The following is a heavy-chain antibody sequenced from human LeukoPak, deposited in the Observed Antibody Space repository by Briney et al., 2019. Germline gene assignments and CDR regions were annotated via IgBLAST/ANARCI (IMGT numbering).Heavy chain of an antibody. CDR3: ARQLAGLAPPGFIDS. CDR2: IYYGGST. J-gene: IGHJ4*02. D-gene: IGHD3-3*02. Sequence: SGTLSLTCTVSGGSINSPYWTWIRQPPGKGLEWIGYIYYGGSTDYSPSLKSRATISLDTSKDQFSLHLTSVTAADTAVYYCARQLAGLAPPGFIDSWGQGTLVTVSS. CDR1: GGSINSPY. V-gene: IGHV4-59*08.